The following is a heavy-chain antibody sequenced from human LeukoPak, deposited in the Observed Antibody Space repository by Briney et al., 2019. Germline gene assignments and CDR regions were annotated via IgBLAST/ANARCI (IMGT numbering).Heavy chain of an antibody. CDR1: GFTFDDYG. CDR2: INWNGGST. Sequence: PGGSLRLSCAASGFTFDDYGMSWVRQAPGKGLEWVSCINWNGGSTGYADSVKGRFTISRDNAKNSLYLQMNSLRAEDTALYYCARGDSSGYYYYFDYWGQGTLVTVSS. J-gene: IGHJ4*02. CDR3: ARGDSSGYYYYFDY. V-gene: IGHV3-20*04. D-gene: IGHD3-22*01.